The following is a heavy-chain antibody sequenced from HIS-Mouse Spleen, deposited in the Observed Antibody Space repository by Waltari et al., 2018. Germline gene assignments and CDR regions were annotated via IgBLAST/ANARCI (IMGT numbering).Heavy chain of an antibody. CDR3: VKDMRYSSSYFDY. Sequence: EVQLVESGGGLVQPGRSLRLSCAASGFTFDDYAMHWVRQAPGKGLEWVSGISWNRGSIGYADSVKGRFTISRDNAKNSLYLQMNSLRAEDTALYYCVKDMRYSSSYFDYWGQGTLVTVSS. CDR1: GFTFDDYA. V-gene: IGHV3-9*01. D-gene: IGHD6-6*01. CDR2: ISWNRGSI. J-gene: IGHJ4*02.